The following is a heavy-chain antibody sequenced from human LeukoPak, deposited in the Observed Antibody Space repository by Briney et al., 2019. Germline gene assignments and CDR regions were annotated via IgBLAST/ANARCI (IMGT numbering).Heavy chain of an antibody. CDR2: INSDGSST. CDR3: AKSGGPIVAARRYFDL. Sequence: GGSLRLSCAASGFTFSSYWMHWVRQAPGKGLVWVSRINSDGSSTSYADSVKGRFTISRDNAKNTLYLQMNSLRAEDTAVYYCAKSGGPIVAARRYFDLWGRGTLVTVSS. D-gene: IGHD5-12*01. CDR1: GFTFSSYW. V-gene: IGHV3-74*01. J-gene: IGHJ2*01.